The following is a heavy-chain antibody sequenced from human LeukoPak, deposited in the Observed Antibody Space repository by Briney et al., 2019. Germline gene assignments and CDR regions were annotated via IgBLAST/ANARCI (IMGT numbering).Heavy chain of an antibody. CDR2: ISGSGGST. CDR3: AKGWHTITVTTFDY. Sequence: GGSLRLSCAASGFTFSSDAMSWVRQAPGKGLEWVSSISGSGGSTFYPDSVKGRFTISRDNSKNTLYLQMNSLRAEDTAVYYCAKGWHTITVTTFDYWGQGTLVTVSS. J-gene: IGHJ4*02. V-gene: IGHV3-23*01. CDR1: GFTFSSDA. D-gene: IGHD4-17*01.